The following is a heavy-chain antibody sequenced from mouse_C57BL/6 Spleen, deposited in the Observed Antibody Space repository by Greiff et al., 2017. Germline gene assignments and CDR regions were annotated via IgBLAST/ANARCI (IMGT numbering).Heavy chain of an antibody. V-gene: IGHV1-85*01. CDR2: IYPRAGST. Sequence: VQLQQSGPELVKPGASVKLSCKASGYTFTSYDINWVKQRPGQGLEWIGWIYPRAGSTKYNEKFKGKATLTVATSSSTAYMELPSLTSEDSAVYFCARSDSYYPLADWGQGTLVTVSA. CDR1: GYTFTSYD. CDR3: ARSDSYYPLAD. J-gene: IGHJ3*01. D-gene: IGHD2-12*01.